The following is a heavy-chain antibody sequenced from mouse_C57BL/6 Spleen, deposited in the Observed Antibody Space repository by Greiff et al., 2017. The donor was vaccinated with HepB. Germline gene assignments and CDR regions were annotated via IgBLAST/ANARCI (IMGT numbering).Heavy chain of an antibody. D-gene: IGHD1-1*01. CDR3: ASFITTVGDFDV. CDR2: ISDGGSYT. J-gene: IGHJ1*03. V-gene: IGHV5-4*03. Sequence: EVKLMESGGGLVKPGGSLKLSCAASGFTFSSYAMSWVRQTPEKRLEWVATISDGGSYTYYPDNVKGRFTISRDNAKNNLYLQMSHLKSEDTAIYYCASFITTVGDFDVWGTGTTVTVSS. CDR1: GFTFSSYA.